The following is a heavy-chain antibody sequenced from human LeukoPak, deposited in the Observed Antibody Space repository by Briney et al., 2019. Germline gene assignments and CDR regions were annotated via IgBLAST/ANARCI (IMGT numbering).Heavy chain of an antibody. J-gene: IGHJ4*02. CDR2: INPNSGGT. CDR3: AGLSGYDPYYFDY. D-gene: IGHD5-12*01. Sequence: ASVKVSCKASGYTFSDYYMHWVRQAPGQGLEWMGWINPNSGGTDYAQKFQGRVTMIRDTSISTAYMELSRLTSDDTAVYYCAGLSGYDPYYFDYWGQGTLVAVSS. V-gene: IGHV1-2*02. CDR1: GYTFSDYY.